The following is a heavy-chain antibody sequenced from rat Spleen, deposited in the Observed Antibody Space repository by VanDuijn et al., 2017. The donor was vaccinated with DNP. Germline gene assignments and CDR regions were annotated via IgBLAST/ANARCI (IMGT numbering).Heavy chain of an antibody. J-gene: IGHJ2*01. Sequence: VQLRESGPGLVQPSQTLSLACTVSGFSLTNHHVHWVRQPPGKGLEWMGYINSAGSTNYNPSLKGRISITGDTSKNQFFLQVNSVTTEDTATYYCARGDILRSFDYWGQGVMVTVSS. CDR1: GFSLTNHHV. CDR2: INSAGST. D-gene: IGHD1-6*01. V-gene: IGHV3-3*01. CDR3: ARGDILRSFDY.